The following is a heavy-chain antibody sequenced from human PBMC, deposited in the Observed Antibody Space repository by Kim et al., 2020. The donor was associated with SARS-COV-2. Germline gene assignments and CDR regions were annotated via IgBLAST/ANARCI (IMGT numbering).Heavy chain of an antibody. Sequence: NSNPSLKSRVTISVDTSKNQFSLKLSSVTAADTAVYYCARDVVGNWRDPWGQGTLVTVSS. D-gene: IGHD3-16*01. CDR3: ARDVVGNWRDP. V-gene: IGHV4-59*01. J-gene: IGHJ5*02.